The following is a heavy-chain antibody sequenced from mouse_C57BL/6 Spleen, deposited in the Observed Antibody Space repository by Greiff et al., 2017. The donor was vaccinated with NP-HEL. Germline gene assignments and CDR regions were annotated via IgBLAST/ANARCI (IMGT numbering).Heavy chain of an antibody. J-gene: IGHJ4*01. CDR3: ARMVNIYAMDY. V-gene: IGHV1-4*01. CDR1: GYTFTSYT. D-gene: IGHD2-2*01. CDR2: INPSRGST. Sequence: QVQLQQSGAELARPGASVKMSCKASGYTFTSYTMHWVKQRPGQGLEWIGYINPSRGSTKYNQKFKDKATLTADKSSITAYMLLSSLTSEDSAVYYCARMVNIYAMDYWCQGTSVTVSS.